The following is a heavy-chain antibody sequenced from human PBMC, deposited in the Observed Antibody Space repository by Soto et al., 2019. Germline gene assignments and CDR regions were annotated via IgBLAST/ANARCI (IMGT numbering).Heavy chain of an antibody. J-gene: IGHJ3*02. CDR3: AKHSHSASYYWAVDI. D-gene: IGHD1-26*01. Sequence: SLKISCKGSGYSFSNYWLVWVRQMPGKGLEWMGIIYPDDSDARYSPSFQGQVTISADKSISTAYLQWSSLKASDTAMYYCAKHSHSASYYWAVDIWGQGTMVTVSS. CDR2: IYPDDSDA. CDR1: GYSFSNYW. V-gene: IGHV5-51*01.